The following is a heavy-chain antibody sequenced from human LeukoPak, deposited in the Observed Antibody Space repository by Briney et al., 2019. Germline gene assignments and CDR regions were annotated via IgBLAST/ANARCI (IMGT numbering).Heavy chain of an antibody. CDR2: FDPEDGET. CDR1: GYTLTELS. Sequence: ASVKVSCKVSGYTLTELSMHWVRQAPGKGLEWMGGFDPEDGETIYAQKFQGRVTITEDTSTDTAYMELRSLRSDDTAVYYCARDGIYYDILTGYYKGPYYYGMDVWGQGTTVTVSS. J-gene: IGHJ6*02. V-gene: IGHV1-24*01. CDR3: ARDGIYYDILTGYYKGPYYYGMDV. D-gene: IGHD3-9*01.